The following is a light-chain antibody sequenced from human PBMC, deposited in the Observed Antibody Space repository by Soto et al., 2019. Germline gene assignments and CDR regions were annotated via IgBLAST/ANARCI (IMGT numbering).Light chain of an antibody. V-gene: IGKV1-17*01. J-gene: IGKJ2*01. CDR3: LQLNSFPYT. CDR1: QGIRSD. Sequence: DIQMTQSPSSLSASVGDRVTITCRASQGIRSDLGWFQQKPGKAPTRLIFGASTLQGGVPSRFSGSGSGTDFTLTTSGLQPEDFATYYCLQLNSFPYTFGQGTKLEIK. CDR2: GAS.